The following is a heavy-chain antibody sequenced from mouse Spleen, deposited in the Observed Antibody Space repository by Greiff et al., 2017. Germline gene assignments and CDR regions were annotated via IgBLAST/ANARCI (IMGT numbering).Heavy chain of an antibody. CDR1: GYTFTSYW. CDR3: ARGSMGY. V-gene: IGHV1-59*01. CDR2: IDPSDSYT. J-gene: IGHJ4*01. Sequence: QVQLQQPGAELVRPGTSVKLSCKASGYTFTSYWMHWVKQRPGQGLEWIGVIDPSDSYTNYNQKFKGKATLTVDTSSSTAYMQLSSLTSEDSAVYYCARGSMGYWGQGTSVTVSS.